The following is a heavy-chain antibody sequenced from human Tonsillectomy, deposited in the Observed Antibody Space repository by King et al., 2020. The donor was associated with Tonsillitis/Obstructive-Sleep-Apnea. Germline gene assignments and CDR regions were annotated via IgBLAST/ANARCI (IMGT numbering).Heavy chain of an antibody. V-gene: IGHV1-2*04. CDR3: AREMVPAAIGESDYYYYYMDV. D-gene: IGHD2-2*02. Sequence: GQLVQSGAEVKKPGASVKVSCKASGYTFTGYYMHWVRQAPGQGLEWMGWINPNSGVTNYAQKFQGWVTMSRDTSISTAYMELSRLRSDETAVYYCAREMVPAAIGESDYYYYYMDVWGKGTTVTVSS. CDR2: INPNSGVT. CDR1: GYTFTGYY. J-gene: IGHJ6*03.